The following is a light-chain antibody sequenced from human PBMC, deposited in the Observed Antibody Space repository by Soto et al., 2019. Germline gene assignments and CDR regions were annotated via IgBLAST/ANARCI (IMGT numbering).Light chain of an antibody. Sequence: QSVLTQPASVSGSPGQSITISCTGTSSDIGDYDYVSWYQQHPGKAPKLMIYEVTKRPSGVSNRFSGSKSGNTASLTVSGLQAEDEAVYYCATWDSSLSAAFFGGGTKVTVL. CDR1: SSDIGDYDY. V-gene: IGLV2-14*01. J-gene: IGLJ2*01. CDR3: ATWDSSLSAAF. CDR2: EVT.